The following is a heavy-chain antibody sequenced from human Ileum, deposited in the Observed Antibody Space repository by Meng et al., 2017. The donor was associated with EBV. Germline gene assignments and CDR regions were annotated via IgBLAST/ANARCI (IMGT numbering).Heavy chain of an antibody. V-gene: IGHV4-61*01. D-gene: IGHD1-1*01. CDR1: GRSVTSGRYY. CDR3: ARGTGTTFA. J-gene: IGHJ5*02. CDR2: IYYTGST. Sequence: VPLERPGPGLVQPSDTLSLTCIFSGRSVTSGRYYWRWLRQPPGEGLEWIGYIYYTGSTNYNPSLTSRVTISVDTSKNQFSLNLTSVTAADTAVYYCARGTGTTFAWGQGTLVTVSS.